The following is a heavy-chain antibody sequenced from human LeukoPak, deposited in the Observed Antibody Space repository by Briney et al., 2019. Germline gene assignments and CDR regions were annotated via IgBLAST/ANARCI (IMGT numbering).Heavy chain of an antibody. CDR1: GYTFTSYY. CDR2: INPSGGST. Sequence: GASVKVSCKASGYTFTSYYMHWVRRAPGQGLEWMGIINPSGGSTSYAQKFQGRVTMTRDTSTSTVYMELSSLRSEDTAVYYCARDKGIAAAGAYNWFDPWGQGTLVTVSS. V-gene: IGHV1-46*01. CDR3: ARDKGIAAAGAYNWFDP. J-gene: IGHJ5*02. D-gene: IGHD6-13*01.